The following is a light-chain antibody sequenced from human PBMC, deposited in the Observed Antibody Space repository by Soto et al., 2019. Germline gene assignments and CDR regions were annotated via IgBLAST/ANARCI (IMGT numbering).Light chain of an antibody. V-gene: IGLV2-14*01. J-gene: IGLJ1*01. CDR3: SSYTSISTLYV. CDR1: NSDVGGYNY. Sequence: QSALTQPASVSGSPGQSTTISCTGTNSDVGGYNYVSWYQQHPGKAPELMIYEVSHRPSGVSNRFSGSKSDNTAFLTISGLQAEDEADYYCSSYTSISTLYVFGTGTKVTVL. CDR2: EVS.